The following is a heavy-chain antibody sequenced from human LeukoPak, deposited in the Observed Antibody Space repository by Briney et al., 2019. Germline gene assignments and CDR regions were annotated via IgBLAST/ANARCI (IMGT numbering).Heavy chain of an antibody. D-gene: IGHD3-16*01. Sequence: SVTVSCTASGGTFSSYAISWVRQAPGQGLEWMGRIIPILGIANYAQKFQGRVTITADKSTSTAYMELSSLRSEDTAVYYCAKSGAYDYSYNWFDPWGQGTLVTVSS. CDR3: AKSGAYDYSYNWFDP. V-gene: IGHV1-69*04. CDR2: IIPILGIA. CDR1: GGTFSSYA. J-gene: IGHJ5*02.